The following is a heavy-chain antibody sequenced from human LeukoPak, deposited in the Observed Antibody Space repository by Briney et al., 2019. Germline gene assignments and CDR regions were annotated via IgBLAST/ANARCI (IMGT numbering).Heavy chain of an antibody. Sequence: ASVKVSCKASGYTFTDSYMHWVRQAPGQGLEWMGWINPNSGATNYAQKFQGRVTMTRDTSISTAYTELSRLISDDTAVYYCARIKDDYWGHGTLVTVSS. CDR1: GYTFTDSY. CDR2: INPNSGAT. V-gene: IGHV1-2*02. CDR3: ARIKDDY. J-gene: IGHJ4*01.